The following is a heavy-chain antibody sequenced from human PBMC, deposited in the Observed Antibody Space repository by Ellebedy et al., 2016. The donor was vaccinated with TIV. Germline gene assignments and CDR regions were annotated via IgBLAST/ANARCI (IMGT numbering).Heavy chain of an antibody. CDR2: IYQDGSDE. V-gene: IGHV3-7*01. Sequence: PGGSLRLSCAASGFSFRSYWMSWVRQAPGKGLEWVANIYQDGSDEYYVDSVKGRFTISRDNDNKVLFLQMNSLRVEDTAVYYCARRASYGDYAVQVNPWFDPWGQGTLVTVSS. CDR3: ARRASYGDYAVQVNPWFDP. CDR1: GFSFRSYW. J-gene: IGHJ5*02. D-gene: IGHD4-17*01.